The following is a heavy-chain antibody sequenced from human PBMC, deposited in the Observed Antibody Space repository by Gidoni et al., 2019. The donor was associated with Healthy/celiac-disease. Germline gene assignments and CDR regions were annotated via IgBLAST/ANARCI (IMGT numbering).Heavy chain of an antibody. CDR1: GFTFSSYW. D-gene: IGHD4-17*01. CDR3: ARGNDYGDYDEGFYY. J-gene: IGHJ4*02. V-gene: IGHV3-7*01. Sequence: EVQLVESGGGLVQPGGSLRLSCAASGFTFSSYWMSWVRQAPGKGLEWVANIKQDGSEKYYVDSVKGRFTISRDNAKNSLYLQMNSLRAEDTAVYYCARGNDYGDYDEGFYYWGQGTLVTVSS. CDR2: IKQDGSEK.